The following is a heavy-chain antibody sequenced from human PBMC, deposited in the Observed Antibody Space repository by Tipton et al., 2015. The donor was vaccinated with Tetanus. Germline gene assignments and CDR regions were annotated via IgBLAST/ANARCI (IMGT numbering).Heavy chain of an antibody. J-gene: IGHJ5*02. Sequence: TLSLTCTVSGGSIRSEDYSWNWIRQPPGKGLEWLAYISSSGRTNSNYPLKSRITISQDKSKNQFSLKLTSVTAADTAVYYCARDLAVAFDRWGRGTLVTVSS. CDR3: ARDLAVAFDR. D-gene: IGHD6-19*01. CDR1: GGSIRSEDYS. V-gene: IGHV4-61*08. CDR2: ISSSGRT.